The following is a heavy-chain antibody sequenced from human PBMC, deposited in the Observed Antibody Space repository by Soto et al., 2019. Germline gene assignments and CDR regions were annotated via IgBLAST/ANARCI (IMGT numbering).Heavy chain of an antibody. J-gene: IGHJ4*02. D-gene: IGHD5-12*01. V-gene: IGHV1-2*04. Sequence: ASVKVSCKASGYSFTANSMHWVRQAPGEGLEWMGWINPNNGGTNYARKFQGWVTMTRDTSISTAYMDLTRLKSDDTAVYYCATRPPPSSVALPLDYWGQGTLVTVSS. CDR3: ATRPPPSSVALPLDY. CDR1: GYSFTANS. CDR2: INPNNGGT.